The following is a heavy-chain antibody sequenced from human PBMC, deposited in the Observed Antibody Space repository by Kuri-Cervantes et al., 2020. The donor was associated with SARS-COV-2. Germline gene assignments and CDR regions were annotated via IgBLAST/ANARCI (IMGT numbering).Heavy chain of an antibody. D-gene: IGHD2-21*01. CDR3: ARRFGDYGQFDY. V-gene: IGHV4-34*01. Sequence: GSLRLSCAVYGGSFSGYYWSWIRQPPGKGLEWIGEINHSGSTNYNPSLKSRVTISVDTSKNQFSLMLGSLTAADTAVYYCARRFGDYGQFDYWGQGTLVTVSS. CDR2: INHSGST. J-gene: IGHJ4*02. CDR1: GGSFSGYY.